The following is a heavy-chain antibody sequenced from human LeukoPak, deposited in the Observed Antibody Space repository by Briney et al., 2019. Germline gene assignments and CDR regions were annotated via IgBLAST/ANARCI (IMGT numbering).Heavy chain of an antibody. CDR1: GGSISSYY. CDR2: IYYSGST. Sequence: SETLSLTCTVSGGSISSYYWSWIRQPPGKGLEWIGYIYYSGSTNYNPSLKSRVTISVDTSKNQFSLELSSVTAADTAVYYCARQEIYYYYGMDVWGQGTTVTVSS. CDR3: ARQEIYYYYGMDV. V-gene: IGHV4-59*08. J-gene: IGHJ6*02.